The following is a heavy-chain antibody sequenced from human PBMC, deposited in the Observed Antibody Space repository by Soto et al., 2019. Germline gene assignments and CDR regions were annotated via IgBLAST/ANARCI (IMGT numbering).Heavy chain of an antibody. J-gene: IGHJ6*02. CDR2: IWYDGSNK. Sequence: GGSLRLCCAASGFTFSSYGMHWVRQAPGKGLEWVAVIWYDGSNKYYADSVKGRFTISRDNSKNTLYLQMNSLRAEDTAVYYCARDKAVRYYYYGMDGWGQGTTVTVSS. CDR1: GFTFSSYG. V-gene: IGHV3-33*01. D-gene: IGHD4-4*01. CDR3: ARDKAVRYYYYGMDG.